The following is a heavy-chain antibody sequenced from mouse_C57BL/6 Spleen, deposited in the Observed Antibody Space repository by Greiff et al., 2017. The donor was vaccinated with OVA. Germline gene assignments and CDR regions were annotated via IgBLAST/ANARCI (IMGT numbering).Heavy chain of an antibody. CDR3: ARDLDYKVTTGGFDY. V-gene: IGHV5-4*01. J-gene: IGHJ2*01. CDR1: GFTFSSYA. CDR2: ISDGGSYT. D-gene: IGHD2-5*01. Sequence: EVMLVESGGGLVKPGGSLKLSCAASGFTFSSYAMSWVRQTPEKRLAWVATISDGGSYTYYPDNVKGRFTIYRDNAKNNLYLQMSHLKSEDTAMYYCARDLDYKVTTGGFDYWGQGTTLTVSS.